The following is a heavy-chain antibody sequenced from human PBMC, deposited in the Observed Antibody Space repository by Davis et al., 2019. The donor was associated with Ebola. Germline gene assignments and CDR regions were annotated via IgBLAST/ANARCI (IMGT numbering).Heavy chain of an antibody. Sequence: PGGSLRLSCAASGFTFSNYGMSWVRQAPGKGLEWVSTISGSGGSTYYADSVKGRFTISRDNSKNTLYLQMNSLRAEDTAVYYCAKVLTVVVPPIDYWGQGTLVTVSS. CDR3: AKVLTVVVPPIDY. V-gene: IGHV3-23*01. D-gene: IGHD2-2*01. J-gene: IGHJ4*02. CDR2: ISGSGGST. CDR1: GFTFSNYG.